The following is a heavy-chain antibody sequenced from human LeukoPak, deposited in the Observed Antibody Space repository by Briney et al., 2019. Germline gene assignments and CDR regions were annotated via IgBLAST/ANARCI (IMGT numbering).Heavy chain of an antibody. J-gene: IGHJ4*02. Sequence: SETLSLTCTVSGGSISSSSYYWGWIRQPPGKGLEWIGGIYYSGSTYYNPSLKSRVTIPVDTSKNQFSLKLSSVTAADTAVYYCARLEYMVRGVIYWGQGTLVTVSS. CDR2: IYYSGST. V-gene: IGHV4-39*01. D-gene: IGHD3-10*01. CDR1: GGSISSSSYY. CDR3: ARLEYMVRGVIY.